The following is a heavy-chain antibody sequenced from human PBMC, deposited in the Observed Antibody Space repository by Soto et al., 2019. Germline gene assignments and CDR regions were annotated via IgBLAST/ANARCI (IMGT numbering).Heavy chain of an antibody. J-gene: IGHJ4*02. D-gene: IGHD5-12*01. V-gene: IGHV3-74*01. CDR3: AREEYSGYDYQFFDY. CDR2: INTDGSIT. CDR1: GFTLSGYW. Sequence: GGSLRLSCAASGFTLSGYWMHWVRQAPGKGLVWVSHINTDGSITTYADSVKGRFTISRDNAKNTLYLQMNTLRAEDTAVYYCAREEYSGYDYQFFDYWGRGTLVTVSS.